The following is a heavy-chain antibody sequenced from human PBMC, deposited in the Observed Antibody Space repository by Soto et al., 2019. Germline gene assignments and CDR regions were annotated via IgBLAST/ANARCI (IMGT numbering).Heavy chain of an antibody. CDR2: IYYSGST. V-gene: IGHV4-31*03. J-gene: IGHJ4*02. Sequence: SETLSLTCTVSGGSISSGGYYWSWIRQHPGKGLEWIGYIYYSGSTYYNPSLKSRVTISVDTSKNQFSLKLSSVTAADTAVYYCARGGRYYGPGSYYPFDYWGQGPLLTVSS. CDR1: GGSISSGGYY. CDR3: ARGGRYYGPGSYYPFDY. D-gene: IGHD3-10*01.